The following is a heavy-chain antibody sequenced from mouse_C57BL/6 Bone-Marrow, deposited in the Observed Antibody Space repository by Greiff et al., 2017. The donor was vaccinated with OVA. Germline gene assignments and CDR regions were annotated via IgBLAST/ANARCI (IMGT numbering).Heavy chain of an antibody. V-gene: IGHV2-2*01. Sequence: VQLVESGPGLVQPSQSLSITCTVSGFSLTSYGVHWVRQSPGKGLEWLGVIWSGGSTDYNAAFISRLSISKDNSKSQVFFKMNSLQADDTAIYYCAKEGLYGSSSAWFAYWGQGTLVTVSA. CDR2: IWSGGST. J-gene: IGHJ3*01. CDR1: GFSLTSYG. D-gene: IGHD1-1*01. CDR3: AKEGLYGSSSAWFAY.